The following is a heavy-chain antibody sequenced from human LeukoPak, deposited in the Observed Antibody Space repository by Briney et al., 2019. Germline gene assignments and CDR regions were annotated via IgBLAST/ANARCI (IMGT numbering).Heavy chain of an antibody. CDR1: GGSIRGYY. J-gene: IGHJ4*02. V-gene: IGHV4-59*08. Sequence: SETLSLTCTVSGGSIRGYYWSWIRQPPGKGLEWIAYIYSSGSTNYNPSLESRITISVDTSKNQLSLKLSSVTAADTAVYYCARSRIGGSGPPYYWGQGTLVTVSS. CDR3: ARSRIGGSGPPYY. CDR2: IYSSGST. D-gene: IGHD3-10*01.